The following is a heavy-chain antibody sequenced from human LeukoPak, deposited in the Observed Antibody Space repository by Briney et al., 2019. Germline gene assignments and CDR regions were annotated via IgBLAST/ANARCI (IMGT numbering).Heavy chain of an antibody. CDR3: ARSNWGGYFDY. CDR1: GFTFSTYG. J-gene: IGHJ4*02. CDR2: ISSSSSYI. V-gene: IGHV3-21*01. D-gene: IGHD7-27*01. Sequence: NPGGSLRLSCAASGFTFSTYGMNWVRQAPGKGLEWVSSISSSSSYIYYADSVKGRFTISRDNAKNSLYLQMNSLRAEDTAVYYCARSNWGGYFDYWGQGTLVTVSS.